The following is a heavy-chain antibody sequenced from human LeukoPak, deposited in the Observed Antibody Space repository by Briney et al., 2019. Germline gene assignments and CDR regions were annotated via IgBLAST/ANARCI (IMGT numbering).Heavy chain of an antibody. CDR1: GFTFSSYW. CDR3: ARDKATAAAGTLGFDY. J-gene: IGHJ4*02. Sequence: PGGSLRLSCAASGFTFSSYWMSWVRQAPGKGLEWVANIKQDGSEKYYVDSVKGRFTISRDNAKNSLYLQMNSLRAEDTAVYYCARDKATAAAGTLGFDYWGQGTLVTVSS. V-gene: IGHV3-7*01. D-gene: IGHD6-13*01. CDR2: IKQDGSEK.